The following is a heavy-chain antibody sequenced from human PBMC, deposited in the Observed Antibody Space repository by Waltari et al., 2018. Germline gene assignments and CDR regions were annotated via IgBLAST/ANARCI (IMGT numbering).Heavy chain of an antibody. CDR3: ARYGTGRGYWYCDL. J-gene: IGHJ2*01. V-gene: IGHV4-34*02. CDR1: GGSFTAFS. Sequence: QMQLQQWGAGLLNPSETLSLTCAVYGGSFTAFSWSWFRQPPGAVLEGIGEINQGGSTNANPSLKGGLTISVEASKSQFSLKLSSVTAADTAVYYCARYGTGRGYWYCDLWGRGTLVSVSS. CDR2: INQGGST. D-gene: IGHD1-1*01.